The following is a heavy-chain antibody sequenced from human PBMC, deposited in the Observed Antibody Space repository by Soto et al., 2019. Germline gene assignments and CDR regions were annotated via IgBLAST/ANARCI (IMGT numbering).Heavy chain of an antibody. Sequence: SETLSLTCTVSGGSISSYYWSWIRQPPGKGLEWIGSIYYSGSTNYNPSLKSRVTISVDTSKNQFSLKLSSVTAADTAVYYCARDSYYYGMDVWGHGTTGDVS. J-gene: IGHJ6*02. CDR2: IYYSGST. V-gene: IGHV4-59*01. CDR3: ARDSYYYGMDV. CDR1: GGSISSYY.